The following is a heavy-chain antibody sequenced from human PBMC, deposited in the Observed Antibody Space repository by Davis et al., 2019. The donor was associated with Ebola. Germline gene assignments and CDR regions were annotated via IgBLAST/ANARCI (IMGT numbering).Heavy chain of an antibody. CDR1: GFTFSSYS. V-gene: IGHV3-21*01. D-gene: IGHD6-13*01. CDR2: ISSSSSYI. Sequence: GESLKISCAASGFTFSSYSMNWVRQAPGKGLEWVSSISSSSSYIYYADSVEGRFTISRDNSENSLYLQMSSLTAEDTGLYRCAREAGAGSSNLDWFDPWGQGTLVTVSS. CDR3: AREAGAGSSNLDWFDP. J-gene: IGHJ5*02.